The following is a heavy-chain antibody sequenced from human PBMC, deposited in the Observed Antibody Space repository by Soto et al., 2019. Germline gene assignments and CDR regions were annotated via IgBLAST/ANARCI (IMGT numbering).Heavy chain of an antibody. CDR3: ARVNYYDSSGYYGYFDF. J-gene: IGHJ4*02. V-gene: IGHV1-69*06. Sequence: SVKVSCKASGGTFSSYAISWVRQAPGQGLEWMGGIIPIFGTANYAQKFQGRVTITADKSTNTAYMELSSLRSEDTAIYYCARVNYYDSSGYYGYFDFWGQGTLVTVSS. D-gene: IGHD3-22*01. CDR2: IIPIFGTA. CDR1: GGTFSSYA.